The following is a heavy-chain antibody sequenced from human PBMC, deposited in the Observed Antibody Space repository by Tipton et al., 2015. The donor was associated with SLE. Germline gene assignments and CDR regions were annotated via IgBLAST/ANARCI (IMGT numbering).Heavy chain of an antibody. CDR3: AREPDH. J-gene: IGHJ5*02. V-gene: IGHV4-59*01. Sequence: TLSLTCTVSGGSITGYYWNWIRQPPREGLEWIGCINDSGSAYYNPSLESRVTISVDTSKNQFSLRLSSVTAADTAMYYCAREPDHWGQGTLVTVSS. CDR1: GGSITGYY. CDR2: INDSGSA.